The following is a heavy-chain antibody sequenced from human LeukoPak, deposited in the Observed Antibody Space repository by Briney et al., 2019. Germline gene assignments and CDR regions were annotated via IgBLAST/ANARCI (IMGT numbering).Heavy chain of an antibody. J-gene: IGHJ5*02. Sequence: SETLSLTCTVSGYSNSSGYYWGWIRQPPGKGLEWIGSIYYSGSTYYNPSLKSRVTISVDTSKNQFSLKLSSVTAADTAVYYCAMDIAAAATGVNWFDPWGQGTLVTVSS. D-gene: IGHD6-13*01. CDR1: GYSNSSGYY. V-gene: IGHV4-38-2*02. CDR2: IYYSGST. CDR3: AMDIAAAATGVNWFDP.